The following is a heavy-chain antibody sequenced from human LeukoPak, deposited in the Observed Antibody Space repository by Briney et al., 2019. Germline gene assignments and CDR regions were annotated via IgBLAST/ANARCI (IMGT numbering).Heavy chain of an antibody. Sequence: GGSLRLSCAASGFSVSSNYMSWVRQAPGKGLEWVSVIYSGGTIYYADSVKGRFTISRDNSKNTLYLQMNSLRAEDTAVYYCARDGDYSGRGYYYYYGMDVWGQGTTVTVSS. J-gene: IGHJ6*02. D-gene: IGHD1-26*01. CDR3: ARDGDYSGRGYYYYYGMDV. V-gene: IGHV3-66*01. CDR2: IYSGGTI. CDR1: GFSVSSNY.